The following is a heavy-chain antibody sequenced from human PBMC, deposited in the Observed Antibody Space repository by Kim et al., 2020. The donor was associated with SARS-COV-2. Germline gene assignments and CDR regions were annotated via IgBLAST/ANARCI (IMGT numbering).Heavy chain of an antibody. V-gene: IGHV1-69*01. CDR3: ARGGIAARPIDY. D-gene: IGHD6-6*01. J-gene: IGHJ4*02. Sequence: NYAQKFQGRVTITADESTSTAYMELSSLRSEDTAVYYCARGGIAARPIDYRGQGTLVTVSS.